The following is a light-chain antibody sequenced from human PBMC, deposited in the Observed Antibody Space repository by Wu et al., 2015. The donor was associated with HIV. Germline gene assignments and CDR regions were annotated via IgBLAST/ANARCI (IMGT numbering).Light chain of an antibody. Sequence: EVVMTQSPATLSVSPGERATLSCWASQSVGSNLAWYQQKPGQAPRLLISRASTRATGVPARFSGSGSGTEYTLIITSLQSEDFAVYYCQQYNFWPKTFGQGTKGGNQT. CDR3: QQYNFWPKT. V-gene: IGKV3-15*01. CDR2: RAS. J-gene: IGKJ1*01. CDR1: QSVGSN.